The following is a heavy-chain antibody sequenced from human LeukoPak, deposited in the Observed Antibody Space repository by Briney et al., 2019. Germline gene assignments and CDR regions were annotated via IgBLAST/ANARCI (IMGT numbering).Heavy chain of an antibody. D-gene: IGHD2-2*01. CDR3: ARICSTTDCLISA. J-gene: IGHJ4*02. V-gene: IGHV3-74*01. Sequence: GSLRLSCAASGFTFSRYWMHWVRQAPGKGLVWVSRINSDGSYTSYADFVKGRFTISRDNAKNTVYLQMSSLRAEDTAVYYCARICSTTDCLISAWGQGTLVTVSS. CDR2: INSDGSYT. CDR1: GFTFSRYW.